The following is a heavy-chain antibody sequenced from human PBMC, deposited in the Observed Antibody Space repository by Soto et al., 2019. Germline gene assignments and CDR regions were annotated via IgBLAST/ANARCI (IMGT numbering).Heavy chain of an antibody. V-gene: IGHV1-3*01. CDR2: INAGNGNT. CDR3: AGDGVFGFGEFLHYYFAY. J-gene: IGHJ4*02. Sequence: ASVKVSCKASGYTFTSYAMHWVRQAPGQRLEWMGWINAGNGNTKYSQKFQGRVTITRDTSASTAYMELSSLRSEDTAVYYCAGDGVFGFGEFLHYYFAYRGQGTVVAVS. CDR1: GYTFTSYA. D-gene: IGHD3-10*01.